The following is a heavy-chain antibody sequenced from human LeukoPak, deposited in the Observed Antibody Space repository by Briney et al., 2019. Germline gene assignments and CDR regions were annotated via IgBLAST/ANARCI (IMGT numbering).Heavy chain of an antibody. J-gene: IGHJ2*01. CDR2: IWYDGSNK. CDR1: GFTFSSYG. D-gene: IGHD2/OR15-2a*01. CDR3: ARDRSMSGWYIDL. Sequence: GRSLRLSCAASGFTFSSYGMHWVRQAPGKGLEWVAVIWYDGSNKYYPDSMQGRFTISRDNSKNTLYLQVNSLRAEDTAVYYCARDRSMSGWYIDLWGRGTLVTVSS. V-gene: IGHV3-33*01.